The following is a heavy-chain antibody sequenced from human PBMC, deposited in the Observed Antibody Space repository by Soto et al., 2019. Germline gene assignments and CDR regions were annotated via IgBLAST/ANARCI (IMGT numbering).Heavy chain of an antibody. CDR2: VFHSGTT. V-gene: IGHV4-39*02. Sequence: SETLSLTCSVSGYSINSGGYFWGWVRQPPGRGLEWIGNVFHSGTTYSNPSLRSRISISADPSKNQFSLDLRSVTAADTAVYFCASDPHYYKNIDYVDYWGQGLLVTVSS. J-gene: IGHJ4*02. D-gene: IGHD3-10*01. CDR1: GYSINSGGYF. CDR3: ASDPHYYKNIDYVDY.